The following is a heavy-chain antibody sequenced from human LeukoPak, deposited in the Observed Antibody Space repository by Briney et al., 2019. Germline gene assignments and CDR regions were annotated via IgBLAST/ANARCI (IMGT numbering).Heavy chain of an antibody. CDR2: IYGGGST. J-gene: IGHJ5*02. CDR3: ARGSPSTYTTNWFDP. V-gene: IGHV3-53*01. Sequence: GGSLRLSCAASGFAVSNNYMSWVRQAPGKGLEWVSIIYGGGSTYYADSVKGRFTISRDNAKNSLSLQMNSLRAEDTAVYYCARGSPSTYTTNWFDPWGQGTLVTVSS. D-gene: IGHD2-2*02. CDR1: GFAVSNNY.